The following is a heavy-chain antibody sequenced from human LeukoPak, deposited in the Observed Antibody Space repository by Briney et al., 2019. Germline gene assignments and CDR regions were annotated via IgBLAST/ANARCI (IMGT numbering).Heavy chain of an antibody. CDR3: AKDPRRYSRTGGYFDY. J-gene: IGHJ4*02. V-gene: IGHV3-30*18. Sequence: PGRSLRLSCAASGFTFSNYGMHWVRQAPGKGLEWVSFISYDGSNKYYADSVKGRFTTSRDNSKNTLYLQMISLRTEDTAVYYCAKDPRRYSRTGGYFDYWGQGTLATVSS. CDR2: ISYDGSNK. CDR1: GFTFSNYG. D-gene: IGHD6-13*01.